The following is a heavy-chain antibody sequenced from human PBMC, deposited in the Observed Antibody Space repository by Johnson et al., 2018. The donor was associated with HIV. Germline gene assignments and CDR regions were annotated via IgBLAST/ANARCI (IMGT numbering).Heavy chain of an antibody. CDR3: AKHGGYSDGPNDAFDI. V-gene: IGHV3-66*01. Sequence: VQLLESGGGVVQPGRSLRLSCVGSGFTFSHNWMSWVRQAPGKGLAWVSVIYSGGSTDYADSVKGRFTISRDNSKNTLYRQMNSLRAEDTAVYYCAKHGGYSDGPNDAFDIWGQGTMVTVSS. CDR2: IYSGGST. D-gene: IGHD3-22*01. J-gene: IGHJ3*02. CDR1: GFTFSHNW.